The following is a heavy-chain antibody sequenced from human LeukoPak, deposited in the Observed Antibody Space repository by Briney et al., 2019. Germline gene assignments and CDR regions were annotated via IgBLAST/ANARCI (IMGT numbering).Heavy chain of an antibody. D-gene: IGHD1-26*01. CDR3: ARGGSGSYTDYYYYYMDV. J-gene: IGHJ6*03. V-gene: IGHV1-2*02. CDR1: GYTFTSYY. CDR2: INPNSGGT. Sequence: ASVKVSCKASGYTFTSYYMHWVRQAPGQGLEWMGWINPNSGGTNYAQKFQGRVTMTRDTSISTAYMELSRLRSDDTAVYYCARGGSGSYTDYYYYYMDVWGQGTLVTVSS.